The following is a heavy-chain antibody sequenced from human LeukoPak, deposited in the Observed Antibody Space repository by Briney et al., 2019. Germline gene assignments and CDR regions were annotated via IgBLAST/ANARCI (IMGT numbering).Heavy chain of an antibody. CDR3: ARVFPPINGYGSGSYSFLGSLDP. Sequence: SVTVSCKASGGTFSSYVIIWVRQAPGQGLEWMGGIIPFFGTANYAQKFQGRVTITAYESTSTAYMELSSLRSEDTAVYYCARVFPPINGYGSGSYSFLGSLDPWGQGTLVTVSS. CDR1: GGTFSSYV. V-gene: IGHV1-69*13. J-gene: IGHJ5*02. CDR2: IIPFFGTA. D-gene: IGHD3-10*01.